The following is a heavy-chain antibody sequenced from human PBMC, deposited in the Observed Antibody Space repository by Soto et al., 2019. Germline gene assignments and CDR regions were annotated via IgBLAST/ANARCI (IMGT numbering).Heavy chain of an antibody. CDR3: VRSQWLNNYWFFDL. V-gene: IGHV3-23*01. J-gene: IGHJ2*01. CDR1: DFPFRTYA. D-gene: IGHD6-19*01. CDR2: VGDDGSNP. Sequence: EMQLLESGGALVKPGGSLRLSCAASDFPFRTYAMTWVRHAPEQGREWVSSVGDDGSNPYYSDSVKGRFTISRDNSENMLYLQMNSLRAVDTALYFCVRSQWLNNYWFFDLWGRGTLVTVSS.